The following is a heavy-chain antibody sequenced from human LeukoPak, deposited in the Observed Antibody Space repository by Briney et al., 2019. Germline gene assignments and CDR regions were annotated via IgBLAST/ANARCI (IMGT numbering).Heavy chain of an antibody. CDR1: GGTFSSCA. V-gene: IGHV1-69*05. CDR2: IIPIFGTA. CDR3: ARALTAAGTYNWFDP. J-gene: IGHJ5*02. D-gene: IGHD6-19*01. Sequence: ASVKVSCKASGGTFSSCAISWVRQAPGQGLEWMGGIIPIFGTANYAQKFQGRVTITTDESTSTAYMELSSLRSEDTAVYYCARALTAAGTYNWFDPWGQGTLVTVSS.